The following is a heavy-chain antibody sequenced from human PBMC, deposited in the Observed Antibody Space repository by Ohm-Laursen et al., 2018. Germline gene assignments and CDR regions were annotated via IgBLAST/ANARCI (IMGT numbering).Heavy chain of an antibody. CDR2: ISGSGGST. CDR1: GFTFSSYA. CDR3: AKVDSSGWYRYSYFDL. D-gene: IGHD6-19*01. Sequence: GSLRLSCSASGFTFSSYAMSWVRQAPGKGLEWVSSISGSGGSTYYADSVKGRFTISRDNSKNTLYLQMNTLRAEDTAVYNWAKVDSSGWYRYSYFDLWGRGTLVTVSS. V-gene: IGHV3-23*01. J-gene: IGHJ2*01.